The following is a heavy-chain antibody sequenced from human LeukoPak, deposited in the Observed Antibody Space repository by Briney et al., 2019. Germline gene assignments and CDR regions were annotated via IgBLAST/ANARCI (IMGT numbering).Heavy chain of an antibody. Sequence: PGGSLRLSCAASGSTVSSNYMSWVRQAPGKGLEWVSVIYSGGSTYYADSVKGRFTISRDDSKNTLYLQMNGLRAEDTAVYYCARDLAKSGSDYWGQGTLVTVSS. CDR1: GSTVSSNY. CDR3: ARDLAKSGSDY. V-gene: IGHV3-53*01. D-gene: IGHD3-3*01. CDR2: IYSGGST. J-gene: IGHJ4*02.